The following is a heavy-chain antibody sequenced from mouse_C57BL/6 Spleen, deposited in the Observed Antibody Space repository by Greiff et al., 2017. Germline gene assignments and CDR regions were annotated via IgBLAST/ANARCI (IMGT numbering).Heavy chain of an antibody. CDR3: AREGSNPFAY. V-gene: IGHV1-82*01. CDR2: IYPGDGDT. D-gene: IGHD2-5*01. Sequence: QVQLKESGPELVKPGASVKISCKASGYAFSSSWMNWVKQRPGKGLEWIGRIYPGDGDTNYNGKFKGKATLTADKSSSTAYMQLSSLTSEDSAVYFCAREGSNPFAYWGQGTLVTVSA. J-gene: IGHJ3*01. CDR1: GYAFSSSW.